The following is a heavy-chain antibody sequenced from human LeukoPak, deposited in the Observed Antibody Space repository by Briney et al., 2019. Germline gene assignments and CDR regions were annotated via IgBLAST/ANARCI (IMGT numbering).Heavy chain of an antibody. CDR1: GGTFTSYA. J-gene: IGHJ4*02. D-gene: IGHD3-9*01. Sequence: SVKVSCKASGGTFTSYAISWVRQAPGQGLEWMGGIIPILGTANYAQKFQGRVTITADKSTSTAYMELSSLRSEDTAVYYCARDRTIDDILTLDYWGQGTLVTVSS. CDR3: ARDRTIDDILTLDY. CDR2: IIPILGTA. V-gene: IGHV1-69*06.